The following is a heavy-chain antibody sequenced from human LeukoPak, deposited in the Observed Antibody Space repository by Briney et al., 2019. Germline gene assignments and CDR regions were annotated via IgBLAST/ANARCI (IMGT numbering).Heavy chain of an antibody. CDR3: ARAYCGGDCFDY. Sequence: GGSLRLSCAASGFTFSSYSMNWVRQAPGKGLEWVSSISSSSSYIYYADSVKGRFTISRDNSKNTLYLQMNSLRAKDTAVYYCARAYCGGDCFDYWGQGTLVTVSS. CDR2: ISSSSSYI. CDR1: GFTFSSYS. V-gene: IGHV3-21*01. J-gene: IGHJ4*02. D-gene: IGHD2-21*01.